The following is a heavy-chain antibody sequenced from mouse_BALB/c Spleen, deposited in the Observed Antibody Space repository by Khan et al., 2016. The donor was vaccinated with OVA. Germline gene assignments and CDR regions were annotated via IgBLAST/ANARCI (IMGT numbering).Heavy chain of an antibody. V-gene: IGHV2-2*02. CDR1: GFSLNNYS. CDR2: IWGAGST. Sequence: VQLQESGPGLVQPSQSLSITCTVSGFSLNNYSVHWVRQSPGKGLEWLGVIWGAGSTDYNAAFISRMTISKDNSRNQIFFRMNSLQPNDTAIYYCARRGYDYGRGALFAYWGQGTLVTVSA. CDR3: ARRGYDYGRGALFAY. J-gene: IGHJ3*01. D-gene: IGHD2-4*01.